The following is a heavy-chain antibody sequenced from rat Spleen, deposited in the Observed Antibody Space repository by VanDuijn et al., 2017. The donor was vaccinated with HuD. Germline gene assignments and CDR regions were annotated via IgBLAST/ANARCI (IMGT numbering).Heavy chain of an antibody. Sequence: EVQLVESGGGLVQPGRSLKLTCAASGFIFSNYYMAWVRQAPTEGLEWVAYITAGGGSTYYRDSVKGRFTISRDNAKNALYLQIDSLRSEDTASYYCARQDSSYFLYNWFTYCGQGTLVTVSS. V-gene: IGHV5-27*01. CDR1: GFIFSNYY. D-gene: IGHD1-2*01. CDR3: ARQDSSYFLYNWFTY. CDR2: ITAGGGST. J-gene: IGHJ3*01.